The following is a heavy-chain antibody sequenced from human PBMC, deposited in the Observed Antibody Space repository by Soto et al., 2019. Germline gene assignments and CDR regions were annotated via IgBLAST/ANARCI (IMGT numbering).Heavy chain of an antibody. CDR3: ARVGSTSWRDAFDI. CDR2: INPNSGGT. V-gene: IGHV1-2*04. Sequence: QVQLVQSGAEVKKPGASVKVSCKASGYTFTGYYMHWVRQAPGQGLEWMGWINPNSGGTNYAQKFQGWVTMTRDTSISTAYMERSRLRSDDTAVYYGARVGSTSWRDAFDIWGQGTMVTVSS. D-gene: IGHD2-2*01. J-gene: IGHJ3*02. CDR1: GYTFTGYY.